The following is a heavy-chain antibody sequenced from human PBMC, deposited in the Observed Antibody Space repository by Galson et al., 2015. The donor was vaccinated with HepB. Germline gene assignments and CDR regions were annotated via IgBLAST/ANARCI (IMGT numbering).Heavy chain of an antibody. J-gene: IGHJ6*03. CDR1: GYTFTGYY. D-gene: IGHD3-3*01. CDR2: INPNSGGT. V-gene: IGHV1-2*02. Sequence: SVKVSCKASGYTFTGYYMHWVRQAPGQGLEWMGWINPNSGGTNYAQKFQGRVTMTRDTSISTAYMELSRLRSDDTAVYYCARDLHPARDYYDFWSGYYLSGYYYYMDVWGKGTTVTVSS. CDR3: ARDLHPARDYYDFWSGYYLSGYYYYMDV.